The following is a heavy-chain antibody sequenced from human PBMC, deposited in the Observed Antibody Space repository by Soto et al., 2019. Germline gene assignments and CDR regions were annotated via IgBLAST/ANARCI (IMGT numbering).Heavy chain of an antibody. V-gene: IGHV3-30*18. J-gene: IGHJ4*02. Sequence: GGSLRLSCAASGFTFSSYGMHWVRQAPGKGLEWVAVISYDGSNKYYADSVKGRFTISRDNSKNTLYLQMNSLRAEDTAVYYCAKEDYGGNSGVGPYWGQGTLVTVSS. CDR1: GFTFSSYG. D-gene: IGHD4-17*01. CDR2: ISYDGSNK. CDR3: AKEDYGGNSGVGPY.